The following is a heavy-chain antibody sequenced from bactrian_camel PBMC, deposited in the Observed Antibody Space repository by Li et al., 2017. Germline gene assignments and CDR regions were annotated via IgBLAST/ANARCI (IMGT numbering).Heavy chain of an antibody. CDR1: GLSVSDSS. D-gene: IGHD2*01. CDR3: AARGPYCYTKLSVRDFTY. CDR2: IATGSGNT. Sequence: DVQLVESGGGSVQAGGSLRLSCAPSGLSVSDSSMAWFRQAPGKEREGVARIATGSGNTYYADSVKGRFTISQDNAKNTVYLQMNSLKPEDTAMYYCAARGPYCYTKLSVRDFTYWGQGTQVTVS. V-gene: IGHV3S40*01. J-gene: IGHJ6*01.